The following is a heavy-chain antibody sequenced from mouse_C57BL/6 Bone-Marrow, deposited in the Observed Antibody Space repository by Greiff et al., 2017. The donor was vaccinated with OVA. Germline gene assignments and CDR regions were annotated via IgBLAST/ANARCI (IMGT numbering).Heavy chain of an antibody. J-gene: IGHJ1*03. CDR3: ARCDYDFDWYFDV. Sequence: LKQSGPELVKPGASVKIPCKASGYTFTDYNMDWVKQSHGKSLEWIGDINPNNGGTIYNQKFKGKATLTVDKSSSTAYMELRSLTSEDTAVYYCARCDYDFDWYFDVWGTGTAVTVSS. D-gene: IGHD2-4*01. CDR2: INPNNGGT. V-gene: IGHV1-18*01. CDR1: GYTFTDYN.